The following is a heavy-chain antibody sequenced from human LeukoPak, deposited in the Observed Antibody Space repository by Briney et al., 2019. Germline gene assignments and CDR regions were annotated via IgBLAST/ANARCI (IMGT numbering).Heavy chain of an antibody. CDR3: ARGPSSRWPTYYYYYSMDV. CDR2: MNPNSGNT. V-gene: IGHV1-8*03. Sequence: GASVKVSCKASGYTFTSYDINWVRQATGQGLEWMGWMNPNSGNTGYAQKFQGRVTITRNTSISTAYMELSSLRSEDTAVYYCARGPSSRWPTYYYYYSMDVGGKGTTVPASS. J-gene: IGHJ6*03. CDR1: GYTFTSYD. D-gene: IGHD6-13*01.